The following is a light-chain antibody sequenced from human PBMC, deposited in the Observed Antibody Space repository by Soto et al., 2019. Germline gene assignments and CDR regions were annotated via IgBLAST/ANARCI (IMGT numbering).Light chain of an antibody. CDR1: SSDVGAYNS. V-gene: IGLV2-14*01. J-gene: IGLJ1*01. CDR3: SSYTSSSTPV. CDR2: EVS. Sequence: QSVLTQPASVSGSPGQSITISCTGTSSDVGAYNSVSWYQQHPGKAPKLMIYEVSNRPSGVSNRFSGSKSGNTASLTISGLQAEDEADYYCSSYTSSSTPVFGSGTKVTVL.